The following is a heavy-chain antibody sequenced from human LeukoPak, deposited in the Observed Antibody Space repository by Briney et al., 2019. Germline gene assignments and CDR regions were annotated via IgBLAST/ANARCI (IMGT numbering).Heavy chain of an antibody. CDR2: VHYSGST. Sequence: SETLSLTCTVSGGSISSSSYYWSWIRQPPGKGLEWIGYVHYSGSTNHNPSLKSRVTISVDTSKNQFSLKLSSVTAADTAVYYCARDRYIFAGPDAYYYMDVWGKGTTVTISS. CDR3: ARDRYIFAGPDAYYYMDV. CDR1: GGSISSSSYY. J-gene: IGHJ6*03. D-gene: IGHD5-18*01. V-gene: IGHV4-61*01.